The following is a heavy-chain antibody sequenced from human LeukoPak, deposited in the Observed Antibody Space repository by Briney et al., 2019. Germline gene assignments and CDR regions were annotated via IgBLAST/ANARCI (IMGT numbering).Heavy chain of an antibody. D-gene: IGHD6-19*01. CDR3: AWEGYSTGWPQTASDY. CDR1: GGSFSGYY. V-gene: IGHV4-34*01. CDR2: INHRGST. Sequence: SETLSLTCAVYGGSFSGYYWSWIRQPPGKGLEWIGEINHRGSTNYNPSLKSRVTISVDTSKNQFSLKLRSVTAADTAVYYCAWEGYSTGWPQTASDYWGQGTLVAVSS. J-gene: IGHJ4*02.